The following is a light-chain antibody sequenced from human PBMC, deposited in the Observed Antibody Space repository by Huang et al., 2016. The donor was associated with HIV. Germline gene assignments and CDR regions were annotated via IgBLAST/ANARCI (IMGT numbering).Light chain of an antibody. CDR2: AAS. Sequence: EIVMTQSPATLSVSPGERATLSCRASQSVSNNLTWYQQKPGQAPRLLIYAASTRATGIPARFSGSGSGTEFTLTISSLQSEDFAVYYCQQYNYWPRTFGQGTKVEIK. CDR3: QQYNYWPRT. CDR1: QSVSNN. J-gene: IGKJ1*01. V-gene: IGKV3-15*01.